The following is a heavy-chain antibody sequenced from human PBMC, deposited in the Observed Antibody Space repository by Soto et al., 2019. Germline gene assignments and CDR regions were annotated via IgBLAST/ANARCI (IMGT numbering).Heavy chain of an antibody. CDR1: GFTFSSYA. J-gene: IGHJ4*02. CDR3: GKDCTGGSCRAGY. Sequence: EVQLLESGGGVVQPGGSLRLSCAASGFTFSSYAMTWVRQAPGKGLEWVSSIITTGGTKYYADSVKGRFTISRDNSKNTVYLQATSLRAEDTAVYYCGKDCTGGSCRAGYWGQGTLVTVSS. D-gene: IGHD2-15*01. V-gene: IGHV3-23*01. CDR2: IITTGGTK.